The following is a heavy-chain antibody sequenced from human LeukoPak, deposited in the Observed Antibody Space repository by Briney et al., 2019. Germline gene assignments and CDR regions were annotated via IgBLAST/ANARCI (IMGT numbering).Heavy chain of an antibody. D-gene: IGHD2-2*01. CDR2: INHIGRT. CDR3: ARGPSIEVVPAAYFDY. Sequence: SQTLSLACAVYGWSFSGYYWSWIRQPPGKGLEWNGEINHIGRTNYNPSLKSRVTISVDTSKNQFSLKLISVTAADTAVYYCARGPSIEVVPAAYFDYWGQGTLVTVFS. J-gene: IGHJ4*02. CDR1: GWSFSGYY. V-gene: IGHV4-34*01.